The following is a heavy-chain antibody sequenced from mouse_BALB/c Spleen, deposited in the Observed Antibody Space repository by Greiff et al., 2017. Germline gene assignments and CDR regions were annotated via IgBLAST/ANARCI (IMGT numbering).Heavy chain of an antibody. J-gene: IGHJ4*01. CDR2: INPYNGDT. CDR1: GYSFTGYF. CDR3: ARGGSYGMGY. Sequence: EVQLQQSGAELVKPGASVKLSCKASGYSFTGYFMNWVMQSHGKSLEWIGRINPYNGDTFYNQKFKGKATLTVDTSSSTAHMELRSLASEDSAVYYCARGGSYGMGYWGQGTSVTVSS. V-gene: IGHV1-20*02.